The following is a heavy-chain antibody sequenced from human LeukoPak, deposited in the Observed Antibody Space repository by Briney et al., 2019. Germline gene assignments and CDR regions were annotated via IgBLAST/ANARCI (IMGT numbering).Heavy chain of an antibody. CDR1: GFTFSSYA. Sequence: GGSLRLSCAASGFTFSSYAMHWVRQAPGKGLEWVAVISYDGSNKYYADSVKGRFTISRDNSKNTLYPQMNSLRAEDTAVYYCARGTVPAAALYPFDYWGQGTLVTVSS. V-gene: IGHV3-30*04. D-gene: IGHD6-13*01. CDR2: ISYDGSNK. J-gene: IGHJ4*02. CDR3: ARGTVPAAALYPFDY.